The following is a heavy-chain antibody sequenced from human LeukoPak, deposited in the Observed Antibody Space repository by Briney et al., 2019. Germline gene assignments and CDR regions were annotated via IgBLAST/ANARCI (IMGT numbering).Heavy chain of an antibody. Sequence: GGSLRLSCAASGSTFSSYAMSWVRQAPGKGLEWVSAISGSGGSTYYADSVKGRFTISRDNSKNTLYLQMNSLRAEDTAVYYCAKGLRGIAAAGNDYWGQGTLVTVSS. J-gene: IGHJ4*02. CDR1: GSTFSSYA. V-gene: IGHV3-23*01. CDR2: ISGSGGST. D-gene: IGHD6-13*01. CDR3: AKGLRGIAAAGNDY.